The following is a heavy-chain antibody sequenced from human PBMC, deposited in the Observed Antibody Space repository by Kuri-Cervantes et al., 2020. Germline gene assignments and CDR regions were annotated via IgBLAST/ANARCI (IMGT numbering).Heavy chain of an antibody. Sequence: SETLSLTCTVSGDSISSTTSYWGWVRQPPGKGLEWIGISYYNGNTYYNPSLKSRVTISVDTSKNQFSLKLSSVTAADTAVYYCARYSNSYYYYYYMDVWGKGTTVTVSS. CDR1: GDSISSTTSY. V-gene: IGHV4-39*01. D-gene: IGHD4-11*01. CDR2: SYYNGNT. CDR3: ARYSNSYYYYYYMDV. J-gene: IGHJ6*03.